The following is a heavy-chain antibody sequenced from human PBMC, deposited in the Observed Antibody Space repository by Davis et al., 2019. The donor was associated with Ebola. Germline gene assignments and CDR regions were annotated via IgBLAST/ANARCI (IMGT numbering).Heavy chain of an antibody. CDR1: GGSISSGGYS. J-gene: IGHJ6*02. CDR3: ARDLVVVVATTPAYSYYGMDV. Sequence: MPSETLSLTCAVSGGSISSGGYSWSWIRQPPGKGLEWIGYIYHSGSTYYNPSLKSRVTISVDRSKNQFSLKLSSVTAADTAVYYCARDLVVVVATTPAYSYYGMDVWGQGTTVTVSS. D-gene: IGHD2-15*01. CDR2: IYHSGST. V-gene: IGHV4-30-2*01.